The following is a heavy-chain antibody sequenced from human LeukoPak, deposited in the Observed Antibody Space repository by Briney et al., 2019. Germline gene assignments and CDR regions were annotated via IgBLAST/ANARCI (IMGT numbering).Heavy chain of an antibody. CDR1: GGSISSGGYY. D-gene: IGHD6-19*01. CDR2: IYYSGST. J-gene: IGHJ5*02. V-gene: IGHV4-31*03. Sequence: SETLSLTCTVSGGSISSGGYYWSWIRQHPGKGLEWIGYIYYSGSTYYNPSLKSRVTISVDTSKNQFSLKLSSVTAADTAVYHCARAIPIAVAGNWFDPWGQGTLVTVSS. CDR3: ARAIPIAVAGNWFDP.